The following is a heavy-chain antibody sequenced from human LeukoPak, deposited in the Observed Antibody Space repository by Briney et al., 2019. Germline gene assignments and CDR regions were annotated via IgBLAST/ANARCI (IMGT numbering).Heavy chain of an antibody. Sequence: ASVKVSCKASGYTFTSYYMHWVRQAPGQGLEWMGCIKTNSGDTNYAQKFQGRLTMTRDTSINTAYMELSSLRSDDTAVYYCGRGDKTFDPWGQGTLVTVSS. CDR3: GRGDKTFDP. J-gene: IGHJ5*02. CDR2: IKTNSGDT. V-gene: IGHV1-2*02. CDR1: GYTFTSYY.